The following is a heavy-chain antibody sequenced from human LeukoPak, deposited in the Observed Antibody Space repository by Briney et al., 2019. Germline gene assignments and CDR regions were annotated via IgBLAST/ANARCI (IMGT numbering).Heavy chain of an antibody. CDR3: ARSGYSVHYYYYMDV. J-gene: IGHJ6*03. D-gene: IGHD5/OR15-5a*01. V-gene: IGHV3-11*01. CDR2: ISSSGSTI. Sequence: GGSLRLSCAASGFTFSDYYMGWIRQAPGKGLEWVSYISSSGSTIYYADSVKGRFTISRDNAKNSLYPQMNSLRAEDTAVYYCARSGYSVHYYYYMDVWGKGTTVTVSS. CDR1: GFTFSDYY.